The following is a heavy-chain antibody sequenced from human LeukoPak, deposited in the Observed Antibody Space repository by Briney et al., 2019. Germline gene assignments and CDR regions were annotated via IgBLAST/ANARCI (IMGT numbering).Heavy chain of an antibody. V-gene: IGHV1-3*01. D-gene: IGHD3-9*01. CDR2: INAGNGNT. J-gene: IGHJ5*02. CDR3: ARALPRRYFDWSLNNNWFDP. CDR1: GYIFTSYA. Sequence: GASVKVSCKASGYIFTSYAINWVRQAPGQRLEWMGWINAGNGNTKYSQKFQGRVTITRDTSASTAYMELSSLRSEDTAVYYCARALPRRYFDWSLNNNWFDPWGQGTLVTVSS.